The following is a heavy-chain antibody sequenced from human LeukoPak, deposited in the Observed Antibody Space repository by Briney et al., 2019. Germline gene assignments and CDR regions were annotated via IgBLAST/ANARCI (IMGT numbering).Heavy chain of an antibody. V-gene: IGHV4-61*05. J-gene: IGHJ4*02. CDR1: GVSISSSNW. D-gene: IGHD3-3*01. Sequence: SETLSLTCAVSGVSISSSNWWSWIRQPPGKGLEWIGYIYYSGSTNYNPSPKSRVTISVDTSKNQFSLMLSSVTAADTAVYYCARGAPYYDFWSGYYTEYYFDYWGQGTLVTVSS. CDR3: ARGAPYYDFWSGYYTEYYFDY. CDR2: IYYSGST.